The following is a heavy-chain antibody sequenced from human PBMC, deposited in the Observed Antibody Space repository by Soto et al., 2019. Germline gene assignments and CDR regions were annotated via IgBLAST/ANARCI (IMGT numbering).Heavy chain of an antibody. CDR1: GYTFSSYD. D-gene: IGHD5-12*01. J-gene: IGHJ4*02. CDR2: ISPYNGKT. V-gene: IGHV1-18*01. Sequence: QVQLVQSGAEVQKPGASVNVSCKASGYTFSSYDFSWVRQAPGQGLEWMGWISPYNGKTNYAQKFQGRLTMTTDTSTSTVYMELRSPRSDDTAVYYCARDLGRMGWLRSVSGYWGQGTLVTVFS. CDR3: ARDLGRMGWLRSVSGY.